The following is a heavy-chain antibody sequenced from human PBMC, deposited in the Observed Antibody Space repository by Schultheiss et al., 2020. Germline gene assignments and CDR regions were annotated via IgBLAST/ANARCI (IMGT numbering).Heavy chain of an antibody. CDR3: ARGPNKLGLGWFDP. Sequence: GGSLRLSCAASGITFSSFAMHWVRQAPGKGLEWVALISYDGTDKYYAESVKGRFTISRDNSENTLYLQINSLRAEDTAVYYCARGPNKLGLGWFDPRGQGTLVTVSS. J-gene: IGHJ5*02. CDR1: GITFSSFA. D-gene: IGHD1/OR15-1a*01. V-gene: IGHV3-30-3*01. CDR2: ISYDGTDK.